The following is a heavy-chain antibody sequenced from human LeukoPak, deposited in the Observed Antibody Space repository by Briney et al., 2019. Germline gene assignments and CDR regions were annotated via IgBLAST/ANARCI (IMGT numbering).Heavy chain of an antibody. D-gene: IGHD5-18*01. Sequence: SVKVSCKASGGTFSSYAISWVRQAPGQGLEWMGRIIPILGIANYAQKFQGRVTITADKSTSTAYMELSSLRSEDTAVYYCARDLKQLYYNGMDVWGQGTTVTVSS. J-gene: IGHJ6*02. V-gene: IGHV1-69*04. CDR1: GGTFSSYA. CDR2: IIPILGIA. CDR3: ARDLKQLYYNGMDV.